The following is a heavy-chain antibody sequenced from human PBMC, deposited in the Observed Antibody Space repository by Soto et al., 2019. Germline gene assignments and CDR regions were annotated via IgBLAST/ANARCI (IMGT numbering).Heavy chain of an antibody. J-gene: IGHJ3*02. CDR3: ARLEGAVASKFPGRPDAFDI. D-gene: IGHD6-19*01. V-gene: IGHV1-69*02. CDR2: IIPILGIA. CDR1: GGTFSSYT. Sequence: QVQLVQSGAEVKKPGSSVKVSCKASGGTFSSYTISRVRQAPGQGLEWMGRIIPILGIANYAQKFQGSVTITADKSTSTAYMELTSLRSEDTAVYYCARLEGAVASKFPGRPDAFDIWGQGTMVTVSS.